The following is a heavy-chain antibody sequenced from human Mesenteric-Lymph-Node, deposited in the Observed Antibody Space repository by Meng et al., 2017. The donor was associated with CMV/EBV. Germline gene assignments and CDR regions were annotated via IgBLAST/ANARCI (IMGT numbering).Heavy chain of an antibody. CDR3: ARGSSYDILTGYFDY. CDR2: INHSGST. V-gene: IGHV4-34*02. CDR1: GGSFSGYY. J-gene: IGHJ4*02. Sequence: QVQLPQWGAGLLKPAETLFVTCAVYGGSFSGYYWNWIRQSTEKGLEWIGEINHSGSTTYNPSFTSRIIISVDTSTNQISLNMSSVTAADTAVYYCARGSSYDILTGYFDYWGQGALVTVSS. D-gene: IGHD3-9*01.